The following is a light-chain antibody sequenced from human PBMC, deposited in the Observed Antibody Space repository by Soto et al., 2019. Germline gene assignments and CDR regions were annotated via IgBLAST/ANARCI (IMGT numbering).Light chain of an antibody. Sequence: QSALTQPPSASGSPGQSVAISCTGTSSDVGGYNYVSWYQQHPGKAPKLMIYEVNKRPSGVPDRFSGSKSGNTASLTVSGLLAEDEADYFCTSSTSDSLYVFGTGTKVTVL. CDR2: EVN. V-gene: IGLV2-8*01. CDR3: TSSTSDSLYV. J-gene: IGLJ1*01. CDR1: SSDVGGYNY.